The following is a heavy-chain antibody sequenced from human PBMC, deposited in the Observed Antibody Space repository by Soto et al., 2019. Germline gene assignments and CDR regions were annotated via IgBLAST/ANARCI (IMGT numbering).Heavy chain of an antibody. CDR1: GFAFSSYA. CDR2: ISYDGSNK. J-gene: IGHJ4*02. CDR3: ARDRYYDSSGYYTDYFDY. V-gene: IGHV3-30-3*01. Sequence: GGSLRLSCAASGFAFSSYAMHWVRQAPGKGLEWVAVISYDGSNKYYADSVKGRFTISRDNSKNTLHLQMNSLRAEDTAVYYCARDRYYDSSGYYTDYFDYWGQGTLVTVSS. D-gene: IGHD3-22*01.